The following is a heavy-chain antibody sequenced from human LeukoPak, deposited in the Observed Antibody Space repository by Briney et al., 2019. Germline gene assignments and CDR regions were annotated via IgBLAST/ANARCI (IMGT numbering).Heavy chain of an antibody. CDR3: ARPYCNGGSCHDYFDY. CDR2: MNPYSGGT. V-gene: IGHV1-2*02. Sequence: ASVKVSCKASGYTFTNIHWVRQAPGQGLEWMGWMNPYSGGTNYAQKFQGRVTMTRDTSISTAYMELRRLSSDDTAIYYCARPYCNGGSCHDYFDYWGQGTLVSVSS. D-gene: IGHD2-15*01. J-gene: IGHJ4*02. CDR1: GYTFTN.